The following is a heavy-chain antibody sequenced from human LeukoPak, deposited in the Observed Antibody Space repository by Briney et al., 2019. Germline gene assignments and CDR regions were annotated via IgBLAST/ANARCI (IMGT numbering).Heavy chain of an antibody. Sequence: GGSLRLSCAASGFTFSGYWMHWVRQAPGKGLVWVSRINSDGYSITYADSEKGRFTISRDNAKNTLYLQMNSLIAEDTAVYFCTRAGYSSGFDSWGQGTLVTVSS. CDR1: GFTFSGYW. CDR3: TRAGYSSGFDS. V-gene: IGHV3-74*03. J-gene: IGHJ5*01. D-gene: IGHD6-19*01. CDR2: INSDGYSI.